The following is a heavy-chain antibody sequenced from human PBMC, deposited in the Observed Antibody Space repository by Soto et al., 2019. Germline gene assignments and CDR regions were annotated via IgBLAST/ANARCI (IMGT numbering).Heavy chain of an antibody. CDR1: GFTFDDYA. J-gene: IGHJ4*02. D-gene: IGHD1-7*01. CDR2: ISWNSGSI. V-gene: IGHV3-9*01. CDR3: AKDQGGYNWNYASFGY. Sequence: PGGSLRLSCAASGFTFDDYAMHWVRQAPGKGLEWVSGISWNSGSIGYADSVKGRFTISRDNAKNSLYLQMNSLRAEDTALYYCAKDQGGYNWNYASFGYWGQGTLVTVPQ.